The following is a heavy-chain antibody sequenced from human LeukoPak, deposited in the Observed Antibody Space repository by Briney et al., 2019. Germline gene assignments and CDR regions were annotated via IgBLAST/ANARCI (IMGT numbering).Heavy chain of an antibody. CDR2: IYYSGRT. CDR3: AGGHRYGVDGFDI. D-gene: IGHD1-1*01. V-gene: IGHV4-59*01. CDR1: GGSISRYY. J-gene: IGHJ3*02. Sequence: SEALSLTCTVSGGSISRYYWSWIRQPPGKGLEWIGYIYYSGRTNYNPSLKSQVTISVDTPKNQFSLKLRSGAAADTAVYYCAGGHRYGVDGFDIWGQGTMVTVSS.